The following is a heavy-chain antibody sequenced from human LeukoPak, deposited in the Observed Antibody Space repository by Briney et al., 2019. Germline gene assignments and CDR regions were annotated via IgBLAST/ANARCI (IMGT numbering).Heavy chain of an antibody. CDR2: INHSGST. CDR3: ARQDYYDSSGYYYAVLPSYFQH. CDR1: GGSFSGYY. J-gene: IGHJ1*01. V-gene: IGHV4-34*01. D-gene: IGHD3-22*01. Sequence: SETLSLTCAVYGGSFSGYYWSWIRQPPGKGLEWIGEINHSGSTYYNPSLKSRVTISVDTSKNQFSLKLSSVTAADTAVYYCARQDYYDSSGYYYAVLPSYFQHWGQGTLVTVSS.